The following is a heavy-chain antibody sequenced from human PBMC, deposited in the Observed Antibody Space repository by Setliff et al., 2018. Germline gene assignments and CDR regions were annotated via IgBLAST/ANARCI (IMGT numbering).Heavy chain of an antibody. J-gene: IGHJ6*03. Sequence: SETLSLTCTVSGDSISSRPFYWGWFRQPAGKELEWIGQIYTSWSTIYNPSLKSRVTILLDTSKNQFSLTLTSVTAADTAVYYCARMTGFLYIDVWGKGTTVTVSS. V-gene: IGHV4-61*09. CDR3: ARMTGFLYIDV. CDR1: GDSISSRPFY. CDR2: IYTSWST. D-gene: IGHD3-3*01.